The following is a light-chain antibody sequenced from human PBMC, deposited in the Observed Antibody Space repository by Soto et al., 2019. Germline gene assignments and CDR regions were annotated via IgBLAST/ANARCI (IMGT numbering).Light chain of an antibody. J-gene: IGKJ5*01. CDR1: QSIHTS. Sequence: VLTQSPATLSLSPGERATLSCRASQSIHTSLAWYQQKPGQPPRLVVYDSTLRANGVPDRFGGSRSGTEFNLTINNLGPEDFAVYYCQQRNVWPPITCGQGTRLEI. V-gene: IGKV3-11*01. CDR3: QQRNVWPPIT. CDR2: DST.